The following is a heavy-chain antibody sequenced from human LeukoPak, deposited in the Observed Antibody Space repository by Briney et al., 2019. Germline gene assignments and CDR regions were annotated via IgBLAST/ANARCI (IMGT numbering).Heavy chain of an antibody. CDR2: IYTSGST. CDR3: PRVPDSSTWYPSGWFDP. J-gene: IGHJ5*02. Sequence: SETLSLTCTVSGGSISSYYWSWIRQPAGKGLEWIGRIYTSGSTNYNPSLKSRVTMSVDTSKNQFSLKLSSVTAADTAAYYRPRVPDSSTWYPSGWFDPWSQGTLVTASS. V-gene: IGHV4-4*07. CDR1: GGSISSYY. D-gene: IGHD6-13*01.